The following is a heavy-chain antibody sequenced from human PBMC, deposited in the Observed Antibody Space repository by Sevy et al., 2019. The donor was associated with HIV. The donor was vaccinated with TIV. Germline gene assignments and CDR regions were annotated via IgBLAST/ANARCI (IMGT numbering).Heavy chain of an antibody. V-gene: IGHV3-23*01. J-gene: IGHJ4*02. CDR3: AKHPYANVRACGGGSCHFDY. Sequence: GGSLRLSCAASGFTFSSYAMSWVRQAPGKGLEWVSAISGSGGSTYYADSVKGRFTISSHNSKNTLYLQMNSMRAEDTAVYYCAKHPYANVRACGGGSCHFDYWGQGTLVTVSS. CDR1: GFTFSSYA. D-gene: IGHD2-15*01. CDR2: ISGSGGST.